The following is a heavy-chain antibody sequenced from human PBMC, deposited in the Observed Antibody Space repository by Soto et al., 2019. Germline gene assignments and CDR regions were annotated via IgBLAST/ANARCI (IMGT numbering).Heavy chain of an antibody. CDR3: AKGEGFRFDP. V-gene: IGHV3-30*18. CDR2: ISSDGSNK. Sequence: QVRLVESGGGVVQPGRPPRLSCVASGFNFRSFGMHWVRQAPGKGLEWVAVISSDGSNKNYADSVKGRFTISRDNSKNTMYLQMSSLRAEDTAVYYCAKGEGFRFDPWGQGTLVTVSS. D-gene: IGHD1-26*01. J-gene: IGHJ5*02. CDR1: GFNFRSFG.